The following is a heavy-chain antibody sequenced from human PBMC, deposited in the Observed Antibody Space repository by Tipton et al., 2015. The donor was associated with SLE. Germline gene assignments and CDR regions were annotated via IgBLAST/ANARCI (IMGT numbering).Heavy chain of an antibody. Sequence: GLVKPSETLSLTCTVSGGSITSSSYYWAWIRQPPGKGLEWIGSIYSSGYTYYNPSLKSRISISVDTSKSQFSLKLNSVTAADTAVYYCATPGYFGSGSSVAYWGQGTLVAVSS. CDR3: ATPGYFGSGSSVAY. D-gene: IGHD3-10*01. CDR1: GGSITSSSYY. V-gene: IGHV4-39*07. J-gene: IGHJ4*02. CDR2: IYSSGYT.